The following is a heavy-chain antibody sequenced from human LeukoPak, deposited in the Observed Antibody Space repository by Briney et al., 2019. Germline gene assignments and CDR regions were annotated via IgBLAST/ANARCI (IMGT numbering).Heavy chain of an antibody. D-gene: IGHD4-17*01. V-gene: IGHV4-59*05. CDR2: IHYSGST. J-gene: IGHJ4*02. CDR1: GFTFSSYSMN. CDR3: ARRGLGTTPYFDY. Sequence: GSLRLSCAASGFTFSSYSMNWVRQPPGRGLEWIGSIHYSGSTYYNPSLKSRVTISVDTSKNQFSLKLSSVTAADTAVYYCARRGLGTTPYFDYWGQGTLVTVSS.